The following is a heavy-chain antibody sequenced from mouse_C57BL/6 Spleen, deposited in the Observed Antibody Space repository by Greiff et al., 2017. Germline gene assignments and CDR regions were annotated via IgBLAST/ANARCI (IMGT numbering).Heavy chain of an antibody. CDR3: ASPPAMDY. CDR1: GYSFTGYY. J-gene: IGHJ4*01. CDR2: INPSTGGT. Sequence: EVKLVESGPELVKPGASVKISCKASGYSFTGYYMNWVKQSPEKSLEWIGEINPSTGGTTYNQKVKAKATLTVDTSSSTAYMQLKSLTSEDSAVYYCASPPAMDYWGQGTSVTVSS. V-gene: IGHV1-42*01.